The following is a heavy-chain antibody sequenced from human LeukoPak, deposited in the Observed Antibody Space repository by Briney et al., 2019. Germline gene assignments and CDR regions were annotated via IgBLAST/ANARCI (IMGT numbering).Heavy chain of an antibody. CDR1: GFAFNSQA. J-gene: IGHJ4*02. Sequence: QPGGSLRLSCAASGFAFNSQAMGWVRQAPGKGLEWVSVISDSGSLTYYADSVKGRFTIPRDNSKNTLYLQMNSLRAEDTAVYYCARGGVYSSGSYYLYYFDYWGQGTLVTVSS. V-gene: IGHV3-23*01. CDR3: ARGGVYSSGSYYLYYFDY. D-gene: IGHD6-19*01. CDR2: ISDSGSLT.